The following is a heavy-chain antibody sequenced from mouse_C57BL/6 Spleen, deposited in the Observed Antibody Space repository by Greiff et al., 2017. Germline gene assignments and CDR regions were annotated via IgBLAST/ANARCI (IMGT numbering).Heavy chain of an antibody. D-gene: IGHD1-1*01. V-gene: IGHV1-52*01. J-gene: IGHJ2*01. Sequence: VQLQQPGAELVRPGSSVKLSCKASGYTFTSYWMHWVKQRPIQGLEWIGNIDPSDSETHYNQKFKDKATLTVDKSSSTAYMQLSSLTSEDSAVYYCARPHYYGSSYIFDYWGQGTTLTVSS. CDR1: GYTFTSYW. CDR3: ARPHYYGSSYIFDY. CDR2: IDPSDSET.